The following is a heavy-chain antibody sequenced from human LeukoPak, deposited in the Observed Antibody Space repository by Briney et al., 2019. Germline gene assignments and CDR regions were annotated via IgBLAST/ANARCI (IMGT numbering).Heavy chain of an antibody. CDR1: GGSFSGYY. V-gene: IGHV4-34*01. CDR3: ATYSGSYFEWFDP. D-gene: IGHD1-26*01. CDR2: INHSGST. Sequence: SETLSLTCAVYGGSFSGYYWSWIRQPPGKGLEWIGEINHSGSTNYNPSLKSRVTISVDTSKNRFSLKLSSVTAADTAVYYCATYSGSYFEWFDPWGQGTLVTVSS. J-gene: IGHJ5*02.